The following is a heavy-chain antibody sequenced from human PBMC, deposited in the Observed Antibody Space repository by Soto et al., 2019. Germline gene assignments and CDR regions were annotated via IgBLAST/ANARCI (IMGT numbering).Heavy chain of an antibody. D-gene: IGHD5-12*01. Sequence: QVQLQQWGAGLLKPSETLSLTCAVYGGSFSGYYWSWIRQPPGKGLEWIGEINHSGSTNYNPSLKSRVTLSVDTSKNQFSLKLSSVTAADTAVYYCARGGGHVDIVANPRFDYWGQGTLVTVSS. CDR1: GGSFSGYY. J-gene: IGHJ4*02. CDR2: INHSGST. CDR3: ARGGGHVDIVANPRFDY. V-gene: IGHV4-34*01.